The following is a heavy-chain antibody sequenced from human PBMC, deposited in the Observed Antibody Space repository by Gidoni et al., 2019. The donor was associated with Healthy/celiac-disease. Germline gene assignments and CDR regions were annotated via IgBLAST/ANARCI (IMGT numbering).Heavy chain of an antibody. Sequence: WVAVISYDGSNKYYADSVKGRFTISRDNSKNTLYLQMNSLRAEDTAVYYCAKGLVPGGDDYPNYWGQGTLVTVSS. CDR2: ISYDGSNK. V-gene: IGHV3-30*18. D-gene: IGHD3-16*01. J-gene: IGHJ4*02. CDR3: AKGLVPGGDDYPNY.